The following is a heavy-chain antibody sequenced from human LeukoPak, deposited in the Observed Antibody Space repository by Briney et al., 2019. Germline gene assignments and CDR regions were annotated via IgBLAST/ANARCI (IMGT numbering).Heavy chain of an antibody. CDR2: IYHSGST. CDR1: GGSISSGGYS. J-gene: IGHJ6*02. Sequence: TLSLTCAVSGGSISSGGYSWSWIRQPPGKGLEWIGYIYHSGSTYYNPSLKSRVTISVDTSKNQFSLKLSSVTAADTAVYYCARHGSGNYYDSSGYYNPLHYYYYYYGMDVWGQGTTVTVSS. D-gene: IGHD3-22*01. V-gene: IGHV4-30-2*01. CDR3: ARHGSGNYYDSSGYYNPLHYYYYYYGMDV.